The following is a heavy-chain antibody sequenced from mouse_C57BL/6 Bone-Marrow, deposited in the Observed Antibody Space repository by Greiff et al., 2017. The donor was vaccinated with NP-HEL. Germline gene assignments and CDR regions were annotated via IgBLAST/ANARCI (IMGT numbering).Heavy chain of an antibody. V-gene: IGHV3-6*01. CDR1: GYSITSGYY. Sequence: EVKVEESGPGLVKPSQSLSLTCSVTGYSITSGYYWNWIRQFPGNKLEWMGYISYDGSNNYNPYLKNRISITRDTSKNQFFLKLNSVTTEDTATNYCARDRPNVWGTGTTVTVSS. J-gene: IGHJ1*03. CDR3: ARDRPNV. CDR2: ISYDGSN.